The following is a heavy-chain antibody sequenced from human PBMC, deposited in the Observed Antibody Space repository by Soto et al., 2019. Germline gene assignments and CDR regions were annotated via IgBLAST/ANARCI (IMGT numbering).Heavy chain of an antibody. J-gene: IGHJ4*02. D-gene: IGHD3-9*01. CDR2: ISAYNGNT. V-gene: IGHV1-18*01. Sequence: ASVKGSCKASGYTFSSYGISWVRQAPGQGLEWMGWISAYNGNTNYAQKLQGRVTMTTDTSTSTAYMELRSLRSDDTGVYYCARSPDILTDDYWGQGTLVTVSS. CDR3: ARSPDILTDDY. CDR1: GYTFSSYG.